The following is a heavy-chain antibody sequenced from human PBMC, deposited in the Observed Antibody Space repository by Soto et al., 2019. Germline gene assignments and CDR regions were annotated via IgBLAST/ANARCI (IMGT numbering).Heavy chain of an antibody. CDR1: GPTFITYF. CDR2: IDPKSGGI. CDR3: ARVSVDVPE. Sequence: QLQLVQSGAQVTKPGASVKVSCRISGPTFITYFIHWVRQAPGQGLEWMGWIDPKSGGITYEQKFRGRVTMTRDTSINTAYMDLNRLTSDDTAMYYCARVSVDVPEWGQGTLITVSS. V-gene: IGHV1-2*02. J-gene: IGHJ4*02. D-gene: IGHD5-12*01.